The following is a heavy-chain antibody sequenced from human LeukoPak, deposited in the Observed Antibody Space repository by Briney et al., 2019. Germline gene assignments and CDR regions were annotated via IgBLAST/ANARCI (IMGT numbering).Heavy chain of an antibody. Sequence: GGSLRLSCAASGFTFSSYVMTWVRQAPGKGLEWVSGISGSGGSTYYADSVKGRFTISRDNSKNTLYLQMNSLRAEDTAVYYCAKSSYYDFWSGYGDYWGQGTLVTVSS. D-gene: IGHD3-3*01. J-gene: IGHJ4*02. CDR2: ISGSGGST. V-gene: IGHV3-23*01. CDR1: GFTFSSYV. CDR3: AKSSYYDFWSGYGDY.